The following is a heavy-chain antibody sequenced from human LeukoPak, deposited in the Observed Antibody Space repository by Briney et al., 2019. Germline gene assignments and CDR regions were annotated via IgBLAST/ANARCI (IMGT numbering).Heavy chain of an antibody. V-gene: IGHV3-23*01. D-gene: IGHD4-17*01. CDR2: ISDSGDST. CDR1: GFTFSRYA. J-gene: IGHJ6*03. Sequence: GGSLRLSCAASGFTFSRYAMSWVRQAPGKGLEWVSTISDSGDSTYYADSVKGRLAISRDNSKSTLYLQMNSLRAEDTAVYYCARSRNYGDYAGYYMDVWGKGTTVTLCS. CDR3: ARSRNYGDYAGYYMDV.